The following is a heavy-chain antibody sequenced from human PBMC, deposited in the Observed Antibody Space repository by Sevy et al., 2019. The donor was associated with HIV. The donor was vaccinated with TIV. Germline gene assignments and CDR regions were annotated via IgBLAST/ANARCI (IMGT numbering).Heavy chain of an antibody. J-gene: IGHJ4*02. CDR1: GFTFSDYY. CDR3: ARGILYYYASKTHAGYY. CDR2: ISSSGSTI. V-gene: IGHV3-11*01. D-gene: IGHD3-22*01. Sequence: GGSLRLSCAASGFTFSDYYMSWIRQAPGKGLEWVSYISSSGSTIYYADSVKGRFTISRDNAKNSLYLQMNSLRAEDTAVYYCARGILYYYASKTHAGYYWGQGTLVTVSS.